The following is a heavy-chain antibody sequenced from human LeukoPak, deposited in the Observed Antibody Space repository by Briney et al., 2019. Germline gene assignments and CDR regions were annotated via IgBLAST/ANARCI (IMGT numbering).Heavy chain of an antibody. D-gene: IGHD6-19*01. CDR2: INPNSGGT. V-gene: IGHV1-2*02. Sequence: ASVKVSCKASGYTFTGYYMHWVRQAPGQGLEWMGWINPNSGGTNYAQKFQGRVTMTRDTSTGTVYMELSSLRSEDTAVYYCARDQTDSSGWYIFDYWGQGTLVTVSS. CDR3: ARDQTDSSGWYIFDY. CDR1: GYTFTGYY. J-gene: IGHJ4*02.